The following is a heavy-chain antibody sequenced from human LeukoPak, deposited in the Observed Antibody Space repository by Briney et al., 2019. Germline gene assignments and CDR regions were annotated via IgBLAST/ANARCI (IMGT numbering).Heavy chain of an antibody. J-gene: IGHJ6*02. V-gene: IGHV4-39*01. Sequence: SETLSLTCTVSGGSISSSSYYWGWIRQPPGKGLEWIGSIYYSGSTYYNPSLKSRVTISVDTSKNQFSLKLRSVTAADTAVYYCARHPCSGGSCPLDYYYYYGMDVWGQGTTDTVSS. D-gene: IGHD2-15*01. CDR1: GGSISSSSYY. CDR3: ARHPCSGGSCPLDYYYYYGMDV. CDR2: IYYSGST.